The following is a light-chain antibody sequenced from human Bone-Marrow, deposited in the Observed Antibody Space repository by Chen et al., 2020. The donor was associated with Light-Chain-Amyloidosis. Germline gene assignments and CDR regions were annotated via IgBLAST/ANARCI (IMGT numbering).Light chain of an antibody. Sequence: SYVLTQPSSVSVAPGQTATIACGGNNIGSTSVHWYQQTPGQAPQLVVYDDSDRPSGIPERLSGSNSGKTATLTISRVEAGDEADYYCQVWDRSSDRPVFGGGTKLTVL. CDR3: QVWDRSSDRPV. V-gene: IGLV3-21*02. CDR2: DDS. CDR1: NIGSTS. J-gene: IGLJ3*02.